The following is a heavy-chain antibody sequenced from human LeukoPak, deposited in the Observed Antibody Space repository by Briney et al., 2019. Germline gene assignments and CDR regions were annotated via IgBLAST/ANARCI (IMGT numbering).Heavy chain of an antibody. V-gene: IGHV3-21*01. CDR1: GFTFSSYS. CDR2: ISSSSSYI. CDR3: ARWKRRGYYMDV. D-gene: IGHD1-1*01. Sequence: PGGSLRLSCAASGFTFSSYSMNWVRQAPGRGLEWVSSISSSSSYIYYADSVKGRFTISRDNAKNSLYLQMNSLRAEDTAVYYCARWKRRGYYMDVWGKGTTVTVSS. J-gene: IGHJ6*03.